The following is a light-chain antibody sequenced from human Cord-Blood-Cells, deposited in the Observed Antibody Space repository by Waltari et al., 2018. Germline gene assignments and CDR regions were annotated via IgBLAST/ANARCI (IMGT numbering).Light chain of an antibody. Sequence: QSALTQPASVSGSPGQSITISCTGTSSDVGGYNYVSWYQQHPGKAPKLMIYDVSNRPSVVSTRFSGSKAGNTASLTISGLQAEDEADYYCSSDTSSSTLVFGGGTKLTVL. CDR2: DVS. V-gene: IGLV2-14*01. J-gene: IGLJ2*01. CDR3: SSDTSSSTLV. CDR1: SSDVGGYNY.